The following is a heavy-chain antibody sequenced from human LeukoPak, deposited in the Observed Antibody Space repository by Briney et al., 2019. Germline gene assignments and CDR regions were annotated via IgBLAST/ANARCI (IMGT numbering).Heavy chain of an antibody. CDR2: ISYDGSNK. D-gene: IGHD2-15*01. CDR3: ATTSKGIVVVVAAPVQYGMDV. Sequence: GGSLRLSCAASGFTFSSYAMHWVRQAPGKGLEWVAVISYDGSNKYYADSVKGRFTISRDNSKNTLYLQMNSLRAADTAVYYCATTSKGIVVVVAAPVQYGMDVWGKGTTVTVSS. V-gene: IGHV3-30*04. J-gene: IGHJ6*04. CDR1: GFTFSSYA.